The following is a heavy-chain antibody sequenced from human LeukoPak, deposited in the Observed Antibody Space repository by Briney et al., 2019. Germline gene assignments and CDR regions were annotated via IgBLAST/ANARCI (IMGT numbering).Heavy chain of an antibody. V-gene: IGHV3-7*01. CDR3: TRDFDL. CDR2: IKQDGSEK. Sequence: GGSLRLSCVASGLSFGNYWMDWVRQAPGKGLEWVGNIKQDGSEKYYVDSVKGLFTISRDNAKNSLYLDMNSLRVEDTAIYDCTRDFDLWGQGTLVTVSS. CDR1: GLSFGNYW. J-gene: IGHJ4*02.